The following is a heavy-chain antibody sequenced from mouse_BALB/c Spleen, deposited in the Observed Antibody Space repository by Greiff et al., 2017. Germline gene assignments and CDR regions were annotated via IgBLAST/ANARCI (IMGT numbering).Heavy chain of an antibody. D-gene: IGHD4-1*01. V-gene: IGHV1-15*01. J-gene: IGHJ3*01. Sequence: VQLQQSGAELVRPGASVTLSCKASGYTFTDYEMHWVKQTPVHGLEWIGAIDPETGGTAYNQKFKGKATLTADKSSSTAYMELRSLTSEDSAVYYCTTQTGTGFAYWGQGTLVTVSA. CDR2: IDPETGGT. CDR1: GYTFTDYE. CDR3: TTQTGTGFAY.